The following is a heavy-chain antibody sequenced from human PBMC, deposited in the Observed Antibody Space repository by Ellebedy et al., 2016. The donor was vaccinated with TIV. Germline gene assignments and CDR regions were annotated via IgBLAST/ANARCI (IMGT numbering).Heavy chain of an antibody. Sequence: GESLKISCAASGFTVSSNYMSWVRQAPGKGLEWVSVIYSGGSTYYADSVKGRFTISRDNSKNTLYLQMNSLRAEDTAVYYCARGLRSLDYWGQGTLVSVSS. V-gene: IGHV3-53*01. CDR2: IYSGGST. J-gene: IGHJ4*02. CDR1: GFTVSSNY. CDR3: ARGLRSLDY. D-gene: IGHD1-26*01.